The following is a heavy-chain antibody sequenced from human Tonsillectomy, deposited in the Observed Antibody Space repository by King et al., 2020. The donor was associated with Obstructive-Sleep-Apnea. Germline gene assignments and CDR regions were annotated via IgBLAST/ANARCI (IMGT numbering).Heavy chain of an antibody. V-gene: IGHV4-34*01. Sequence: HVQLQQWGAGLLKSSETLSLTCAVFGGSFSDYYWSWIRQPPEKGLEWMGEINHSGSTNYNPSLKSRATIAVDTSTNQFSPKLSSVTAAYTAVYYCARGSGAAAVNWFDPWGQGTLVTVSS. CDR1: GGSFSDYY. CDR3: ARGSGAAAVNWFDP. J-gene: IGHJ5*02. CDR2: INHSGST. D-gene: IGHD6-13*01.